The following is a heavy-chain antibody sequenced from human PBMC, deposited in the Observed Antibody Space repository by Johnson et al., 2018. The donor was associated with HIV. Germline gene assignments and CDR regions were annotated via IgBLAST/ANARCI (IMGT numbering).Heavy chain of an antibody. V-gene: IGHV3-7*05. J-gene: IGHJ3*02. Sequence: VQLVESGGVVVQPGGSLRLSCAASGFTFTYAWMSWVRQAPGKGLEWVANIKQDGSEKYYVDSVKGRFTISRDNAKNSLYLQMNSRRAEDTAVYYCARERVGSADAFDIWGQGTMVTVSS. CDR1: GFTFTYAW. CDR2: IKQDGSEK. CDR3: ARERVGSADAFDI. D-gene: IGHD1-26*01.